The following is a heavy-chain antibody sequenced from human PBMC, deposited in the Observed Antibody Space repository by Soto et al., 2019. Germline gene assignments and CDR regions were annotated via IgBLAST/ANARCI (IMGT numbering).Heavy chain of an antibody. CDR1: GFTFRSFV. D-gene: IGHD3-16*01. Sequence: QVQLVESGGGVVQPGTSLRLSCVGSGFTFRSFVIHWVRQAPGKGLEWVALTSYDGSNKYYDDSVKGRFTISRDNSRNTVDLQMDSLRLEDTARYSCARWGTTGGLDVWGQGTLVSVSS. J-gene: IGHJ4*02. V-gene: IGHV3-30*19. CDR3: ARWGTTGGLDV. CDR2: TSYDGSNK.